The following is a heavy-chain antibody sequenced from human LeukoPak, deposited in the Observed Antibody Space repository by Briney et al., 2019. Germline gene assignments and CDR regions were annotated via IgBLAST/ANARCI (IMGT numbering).Heavy chain of an antibody. CDR1: GGSISSYY. D-gene: IGHD1-14*01. J-gene: IGHJ3*02. V-gene: IGHV4-59*12. Sequence: SETLSLTCTVSGGSISSYYWSWVRQPPGKGLEWIGYIYYSGSTNYNPSLKGRVTISVDTSKNQFSLKLSSVTAADTAVYYCARGDFRNDAFDIWGQGTMVTVSS. CDR3: ARGDFRNDAFDI. CDR2: IYYSGST.